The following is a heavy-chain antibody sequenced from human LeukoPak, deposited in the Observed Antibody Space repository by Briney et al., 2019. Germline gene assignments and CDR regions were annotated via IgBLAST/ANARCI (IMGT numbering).Heavy chain of an antibody. J-gene: IGHJ4*02. CDR1: GGSISSYH. CDR2: IYYSGST. Sequence: SETLSLTCTVSGGSISSYHWSWIRQPPGKGLEWIGYIYYSGSTNYNPSLKSRVTISIDTSKNQFSLKLSSVTAADTAVYYCARVMSYGSGSYYVYYFEYWGQGTLVTVSS. D-gene: IGHD3-10*01. V-gene: IGHV4-59*01. CDR3: ARVMSYGSGSYYVYYFEY.